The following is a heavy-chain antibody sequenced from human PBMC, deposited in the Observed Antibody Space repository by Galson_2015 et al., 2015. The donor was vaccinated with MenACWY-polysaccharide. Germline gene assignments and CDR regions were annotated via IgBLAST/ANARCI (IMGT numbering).Heavy chain of an antibody. CDR3: AKMVQQTTKNDY. CDR1: GLNFRNYG. Sequence: SLRLSCAASGLNFRNYGMHWVRQAPGKGLEWVAFIPYDGSNKYYPDSVKGRFTISRDNSKNTLYLQMSSLRVEDTAVYYCAKMVQQTTKNDYWGQGTLVTVSS. V-gene: IGHV3-30*02. D-gene: IGHD4-17*01. J-gene: IGHJ4*02. CDR2: IPYDGSNK.